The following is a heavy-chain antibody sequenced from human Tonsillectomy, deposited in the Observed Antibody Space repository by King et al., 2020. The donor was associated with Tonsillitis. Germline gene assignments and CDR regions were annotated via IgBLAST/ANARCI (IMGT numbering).Heavy chain of an antibody. CDR3: ARHYYFGSGSYYLYYFDY. CDR2: IYYTGRT. CDR1: GGSISNTRYY. V-gene: IGHV4-39*07. D-gene: IGHD3-10*01. Sequence: QLQESGPGRVKLSETLSLTCTVSGGSISNTRYYWGWIRQPPGKGLEWIGSIYYTGRTYDSPSLKSRVTISVDTAKNQFSLKLNSVTAADTAVYYCARHYYFGSGSYYLYYFDYWGQGTLVTVST. J-gene: IGHJ4*02.